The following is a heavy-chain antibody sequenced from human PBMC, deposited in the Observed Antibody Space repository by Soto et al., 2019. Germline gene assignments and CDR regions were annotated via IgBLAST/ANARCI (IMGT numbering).Heavy chain of an antibody. J-gene: IGHJ6*02. Sequence: GGSLILSCAASGFTFSSYGMHWARQAPGKGLEWVAVISYDGSNKYYADSVKGRFTISRDNCKNTLYLQMNSLRAEDTAVYYCAKAEGCVALYYYYGMDVWGQGTTVTVSS. V-gene: IGHV3-30*18. CDR3: AKAEGCVALYYYYGMDV. CDR2: ISYDGSNK. CDR1: GFTFSSYG.